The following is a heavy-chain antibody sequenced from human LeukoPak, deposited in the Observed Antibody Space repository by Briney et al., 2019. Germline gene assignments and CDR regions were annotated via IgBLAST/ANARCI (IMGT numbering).Heavy chain of an antibody. CDR1: GGSISSSSYY. D-gene: IGHD3-22*01. CDR3: ARRYYYDSSGYDY. V-gene: IGHV4-39*07. CDR2: INHSGST. J-gene: IGHJ4*02. Sequence: SETLSLTCIVSGGSISSSSYYWSWIRQPPGKGLEWIGEINHSGSTNYNPSLKSRVTISVDTSKNQFSLKLSSVTAADTAVYYCARRYYYDSSGYDYWGQGTLVTVSS.